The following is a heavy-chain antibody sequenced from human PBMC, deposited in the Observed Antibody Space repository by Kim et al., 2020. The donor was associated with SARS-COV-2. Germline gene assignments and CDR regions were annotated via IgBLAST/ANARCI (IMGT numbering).Heavy chain of an antibody. V-gene: IGHV5-51*01. Sequence: GESLKISCKGSGYSFTSYWIGWVRQMPGKGLEWMGIIYPGDSDTRYSPSFQGQVTISADKSISTAYLRGRSLKASDTAMYYCARFGKYYDSSGYYGAFDIWGQGTMVTVSS. CDR2: IYPGDSDT. J-gene: IGHJ3*02. D-gene: IGHD3-22*01. CDR1: GYSFTSYW. CDR3: ARFGKYYDSSGYYGAFDI.